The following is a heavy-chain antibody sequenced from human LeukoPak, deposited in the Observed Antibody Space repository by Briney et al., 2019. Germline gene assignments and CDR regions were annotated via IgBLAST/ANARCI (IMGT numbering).Heavy chain of an antibody. CDR2: ISGSGGST. D-gene: IGHD2-15*01. CDR1: GFTFSSYG. CDR3: AKTGSWGSSNYYFDY. Sequence: PGGSLRLSCAASGFTFSSYGMSWVRQAPGKGLEWVSAISGSGGSTYYADSVKGRFTISRDNSKNTLHLQMNSLRAEDTALYYCAKTGSWGSSNYYFDYWGQGTLVTVSS. V-gene: IGHV3-23*01. J-gene: IGHJ4*02.